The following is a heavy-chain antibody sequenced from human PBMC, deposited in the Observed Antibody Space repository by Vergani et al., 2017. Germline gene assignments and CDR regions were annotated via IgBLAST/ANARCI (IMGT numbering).Heavy chain of an antibody. CDR3: ARGYKYDNRGYYYYLPDY. CDR2: ISSRSTYT. Sequence: EVQLVESGGGLVKPGGSLRLSCAASGFTFSSYSMNWVRQAPGKGLEWVSSISSRSTYTYYADSVKGRFTISRDNAKSSLYLQMNSLRADDTDVYYCARGYKYDNRGYYYYLPDYWGQGTLVTVSS. V-gene: IGHV3-21*01. CDR1: GFTFSSYS. D-gene: IGHD3-22*01. J-gene: IGHJ4*02.